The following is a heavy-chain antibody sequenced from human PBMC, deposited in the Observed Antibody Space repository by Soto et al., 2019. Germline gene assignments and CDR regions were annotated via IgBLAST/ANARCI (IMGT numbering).Heavy chain of an antibody. CDR1: GGSVSSGSYY. Sequence: PSETLSLTCTVSGGSVSSGSYYWSWIRQPPGKGLEWIGYIYNSGSTTYNPSLKSRVTISVDTSKNQFSLKLSSVTAADTAVYYCARGQRVTIFGVIIDYYFDYWGPGTLVTVSS. J-gene: IGHJ4*02. D-gene: IGHD3-3*01. V-gene: IGHV4-61*01. CDR3: ARGQRVTIFGVIIDYYFDY. CDR2: IYNSGST.